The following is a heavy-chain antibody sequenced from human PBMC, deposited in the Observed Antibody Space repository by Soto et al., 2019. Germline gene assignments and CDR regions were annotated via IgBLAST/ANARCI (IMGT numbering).Heavy chain of an antibody. J-gene: IGHJ4*02. CDR2: ISGSGGST. CDR3: AKGWGLAAAEPFDY. D-gene: IGHD6-13*01. Sequence: EVQLLESGGGLVQPGGSLRLSCAASGFTFSSYAMSWVRQAPGKGLEWVSAISGSGGSTYYADSVKGRFTISRDNSKNPLYLQMNSRRDEDRAVYYCAKGWGLAAAEPFDYWGQGNLVTVS. CDR1: GFTFSSYA. V-gene: IGHV3-23*01.